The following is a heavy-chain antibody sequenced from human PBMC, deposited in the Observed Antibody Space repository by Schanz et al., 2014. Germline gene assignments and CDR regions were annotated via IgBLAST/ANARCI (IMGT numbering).Heavy chain of an antibody. J-gene: IGHJ6*02. Sequence: QVRLVQSGAEVKKPGSSVKVSCKSSGATFNSYAFDWGRQAPGQGFEWMGWISVYNGDIKYDQKFQHRVVLTKDTSTNTAFMELRSLRSDDTAVYYCTKDVDWGYQVDYYYYGMDVWGQGTLVTVSS. CDR3: TKDVDWGYQVDYYYYGMDV. CDR2: ISVYNGDI. V-gene: IGHV1-18*01. CDR1: GATFNSYA. D-gene: IGHD3-16*01.